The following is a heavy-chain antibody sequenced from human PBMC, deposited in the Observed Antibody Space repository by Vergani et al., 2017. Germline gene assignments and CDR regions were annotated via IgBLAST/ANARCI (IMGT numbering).Heavy chain of an antibody. Sequence: QVQLQQWGAGLLKPSETLSLTCAVYGGSFSGYYWSWIRQPPGKGLEWIGRIYTSGSTNYTPSLKSRVTMSVDTSKNQFPLKLSSVTAADTAVYYCARDWGYGDCYYYMDVWGKGTTVTVSS. CDR2: IYTSGST. J-gene: IGHJ6*03. D-gene: IGHD4-17*01. CDR3: ARDWGYGDCYYYMDV. V-gene: IGHV4-59*10. CDR1: GGSFSGYY.